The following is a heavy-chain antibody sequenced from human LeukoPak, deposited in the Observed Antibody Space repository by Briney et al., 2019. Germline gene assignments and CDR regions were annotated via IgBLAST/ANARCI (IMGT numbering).Heavy chain of an antibody. V-gene: IGHV1-18*01. CDR2: ISAYSHNT. J-gene: IGHJ4*02. CDR1: GYTFNTYG. CDR3: ARLVQQWLVHYFDY. D-gene: IGHD6-19*01. Sequence: ASVKVSCKASGYTFNTYGITWVRQAPEQGLEWMGWISAYSHNTVYAQNFQGRVTMTADSSTSTAYMELRSLRSDDTAVYYCARLVQQWLVHYFDYWGRGTLVTVSS.